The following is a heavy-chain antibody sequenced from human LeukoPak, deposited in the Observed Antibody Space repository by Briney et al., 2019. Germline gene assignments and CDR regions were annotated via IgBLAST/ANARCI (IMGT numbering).Heavy chain of an antibody. J-gene: IGHJ6*02. CDR1: GLTFDDYA. V-gene: IGHV3-9*01. Sequence: GGSLRLSCAASGLTFDDYAMHWVRQAPGKGLEWVSGIGWNSGSVGYADSVKGRFTISRDNAKNSLYLQMNSLRAEDTALYYCAKDLWKQWLADDYGMDVWGQGTTVTVSS. CDR3: AKDLWKQWLADDYGMDV. CDR2: IGWNSGSV. D-gene: IGHD6-19*01.